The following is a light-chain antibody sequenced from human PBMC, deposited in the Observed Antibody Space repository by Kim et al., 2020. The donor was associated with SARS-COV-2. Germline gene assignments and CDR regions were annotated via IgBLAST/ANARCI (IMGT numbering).Light chain of an antibody. Sequence: LSPWERATLSCRAVQIVSHYLAWYQQKPGQAPRLLIYEAMKRATGIPARFSGSGSGTDFTLTISSLEPEDFAVYYCQQRGDWPQTFGQGTKVDIK. CDR1: QIVSHY. J-gene: IGKJ1*01. CDR3: QQRGDWPQT. CDR2: EAM. V-gene: IGKV3-11*01.